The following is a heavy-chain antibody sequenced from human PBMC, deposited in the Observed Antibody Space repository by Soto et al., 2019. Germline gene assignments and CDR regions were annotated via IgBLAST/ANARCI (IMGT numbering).Heavy chain of an antibody. CDR3: ARQERLYCSGGSCYSPGYYYYMDV. Sequence: SETLSLTCTVSGGSISSYYWSWIRQPPGKGLEWIGYIYYSGSTNHNPSLKSRVTISVDTSKNQFSLKLSSVTAADTAVYYCARQERLYCSGGSCYSPGYYYYMDVWGKGTTVTVSS. CDR2: IYYSGST. CDR1: GGSISSYY. D-gene: IGHD2-15*01. V-gene: IGHV4-59*01. J-gene: IGHJ6*03.